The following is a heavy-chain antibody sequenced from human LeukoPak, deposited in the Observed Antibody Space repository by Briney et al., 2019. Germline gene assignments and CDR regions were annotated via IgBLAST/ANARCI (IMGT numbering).Heavy chain of an antibody. CDR1: GYTFTSYD. V-gene: IGHV1-8*03. CDR3: ATETPLYSSYSMGYYYMDV. CDR2: MNPNSGNT. Sequence: ASVKVSCKASGYTFTSYDINWVRQATGQGLEWMGWMNPNSGNTGYAQKFQGRVTITRNTSISTAYMELSSLRSEDTAVYYCATETPLYSSYSMGYYYMDVWGKGTTVTVSS. D-gene: IGHD6-6*01. J-gene: IGHJ6*03.